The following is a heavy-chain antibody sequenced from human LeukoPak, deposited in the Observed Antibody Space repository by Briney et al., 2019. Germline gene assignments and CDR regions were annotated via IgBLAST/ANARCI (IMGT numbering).Heavy chain of an antibody. J-gene: IGHJ5*01. D-gene: IGHD3-22*01. CDR3: AKDRPNFYENSGHYYRRDGDS. CDR1: GLTFNNYA. Sequence: GGSLRLSCAASGLTFNNYAMNWVRQAPGKGLEWVSAIGTRGDDTYYADSVKGRFTISRDNSKHILYLQMNSLRAEDTAIYYCAKDRPNFYENSGHYYRRDGDSWGQGTLVTVSS. CDR2: IGTRGDDT. V-gene: IGHV3-23*01.